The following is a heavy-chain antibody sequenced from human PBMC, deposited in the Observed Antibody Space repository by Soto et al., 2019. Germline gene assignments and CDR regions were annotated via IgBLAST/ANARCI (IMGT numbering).Heavy chain of an antibody. CDR2: ISGSGEHT. J-gene: IGHJ4*02. Sequence: EVQLLESGGGLVQPGGSLRLSCAGSGFTFSSQGMAWIRLAPGKGLEWVSAISGSGEHTYYADNVKGRFTISRDNSNNLLYLQMNSLRGEDTALYHCASRPGFDPYYFDYWGQGTLVTVSS. V-gene: IGHV3-23*01. CDR3: ASRPGFDPYYFDY. CDR1: GFTFSSQG.